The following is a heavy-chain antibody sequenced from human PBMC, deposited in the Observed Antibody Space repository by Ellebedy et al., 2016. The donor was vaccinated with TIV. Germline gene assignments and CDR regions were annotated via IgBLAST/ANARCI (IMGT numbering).Heavy chain of an antibody. Sequence: PGGSLRLSCAASGFSFRNYWMGWVRQAPGKGLEWVANIYQDGSEKYYVDSVKGRFTISRDNANKSLFLQMNSLRAEDTAVYYCARRGSYGDYAVQVNSWFDTWGQGTLVTVSS. J-gene: IGHJ5*02. D-gene: IGHD4-17*01. CDR2: IYQDGSEK. V-gene: IGHV3-7*01. CDR3: ARRGSYGDYAVQVNSWFDT. CDR1: GFSFRNYW.